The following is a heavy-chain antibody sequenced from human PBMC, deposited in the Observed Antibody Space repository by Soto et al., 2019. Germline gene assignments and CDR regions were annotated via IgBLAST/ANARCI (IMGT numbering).Heavy chain of an antibody. J-gene: IGHJ6*02. CDR3: ARGADTVIPVYYYLGLDV. V-gene: IGHV1-18*01. Sequence: QDQLVQSGPELKSPGASVKVSCKASGYTFSSYSIIWVRQAPGQGLEWMGWSSAYNGHTNYAQKLQGRVTMTTDTSTSTAYMELRTLRSDDTAVYYCARGADTVIPVYYYLGLDVWGQGTTVTVSS. CDR1: GYTFSSYS. D-gene: IGHD4-4*01. CDR2: SSAYNGHT.